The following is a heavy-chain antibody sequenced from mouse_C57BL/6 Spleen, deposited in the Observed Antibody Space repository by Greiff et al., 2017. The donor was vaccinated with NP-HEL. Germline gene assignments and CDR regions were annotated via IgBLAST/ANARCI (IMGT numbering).Heavy chain of an antibody. D-gene: IGHD1-1*01. V-gene: IGHV1-18*01. CDR1: GYTFPDYN. J-gene: IGHJ4*01. Sequence: EVQLQQSGPELVKPGASVKIPCKASGYTFPDYNMDWVKQSHGKSLEWIGDINPNNGGTIYNQKFKGKATLTVDKSSSTAYMELRSLTSEDTAVYYGARREPYYGSTHYYAMDYWGQGTSVTVSS. CDR3: ARREPYYGSTHYYAMDY. CDR2: INPNNGGT.